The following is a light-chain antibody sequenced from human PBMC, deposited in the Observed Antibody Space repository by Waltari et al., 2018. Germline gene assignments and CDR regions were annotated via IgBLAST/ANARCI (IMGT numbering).Light chain of an antibody. CDR2: KAN. CDR1: SGSLSTTSY. J-gene: IGLJ3*02. V-gene: IGLV8-61*01. Sequence: QTVVTQEPSLSVSPGGTVTLTCALSSGSLSTTSYATWYQQTPGQAPRTLVYKANSHSPGAPVLFSGSTLGNTAALAIAGAQADDESDYYCALYMGSVICVFGGGTSLTVL. CDR3: ALYMGSVICV.